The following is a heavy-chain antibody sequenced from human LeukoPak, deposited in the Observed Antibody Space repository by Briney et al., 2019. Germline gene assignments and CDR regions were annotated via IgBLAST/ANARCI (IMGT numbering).Heavy chain of an antibody. CDR1: GFTFSSYA. V-gene: IGHV3-23*01. J-gene: IGHJ6*02. Sequence: GGSLRLSCAASGFTFSSYAMSWVRPAPGKGLEGVAAISGCGGSTYYADSVKGRFTISSDNSKDTLDLELNSLRAHDTAVYYCPKGTGYDFWSGYLLYNGMDVWGQGTTVTVSS. CDR3: PKGTGYDFWSGYLLYNGMDV. CDR2: ISGCGGST. D-gene: IGHD3-3*01.